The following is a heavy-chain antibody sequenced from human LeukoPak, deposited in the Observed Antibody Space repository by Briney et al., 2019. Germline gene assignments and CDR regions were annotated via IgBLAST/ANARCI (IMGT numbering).Heavy chain of an antibody. D-gene: IGHD6-13*01. CDR2: ISAYNGNT. V-gene: IGHV1-18*01. CDR3: ARDGTRTAAGRNWFDP. Sequence: GGSLRLSCAASGFTFSYYAMHWVRQAPGKGLEWVGWISAYNGNTNYAQKLQGRVTMTTDTSTSTAYMELRSLRSDDTAVYYCARDGTRTAAGRNWFDPWGQGTLVTVSS. CDR1: GFTFSYYA. J-gene: IGHJ5*02.